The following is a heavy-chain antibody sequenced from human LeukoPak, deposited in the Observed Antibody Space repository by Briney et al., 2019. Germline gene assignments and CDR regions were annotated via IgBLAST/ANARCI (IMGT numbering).Heavy chain of an antibody. CDR2: IIPIFGTA. CDR3: ARGSGSYRPFGPNFDY. Sequence: ASVKVSCKASGGTFSSYAIGWVRQAPGQGLEWMGGIIPIFGTANYAQKFQGRVTITADESKSTAYMELSSLRSEDTAVYYCARGSGSYRPFGPNFDYWGQGTLVTVSS. V-gene: IGHV1-69*13. D-gene: IGHD3-10*01. J-gene: IGHJ4*02. CDR1: GGTFSSYA.